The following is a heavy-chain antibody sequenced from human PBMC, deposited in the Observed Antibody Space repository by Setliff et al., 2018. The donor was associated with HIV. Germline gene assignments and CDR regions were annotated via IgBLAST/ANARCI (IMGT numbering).Heavy chain of an antibody. J-gene: IGHJ4*02. V-gene: IGHV6-1*01. CDR2: TYLRSKWYF. CDR1: GDSVSSNNAA. CDR3: ARGSYGSVLL. Sequence: PSQTLSLTCAISGDSVSSNNAAWNWIRQSPLRGLERLGRTYLRSKWYFDYAVSVKSRIIINPDASKNQFSLHLNSVTPEDTAVYYCARGSYGSVLLWGQGTLVTVSS. D-gene: IGHD6-19*01.